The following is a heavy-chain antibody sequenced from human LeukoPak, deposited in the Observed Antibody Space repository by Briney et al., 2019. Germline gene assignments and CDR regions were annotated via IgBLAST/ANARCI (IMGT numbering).Heavy chain of an antibody. CDR3: ARINSGGYVDY. CDR2: IYYSGNT. CDR1: GGSISSHY. Sequence: SETLSLTCIVSGGSISSHYWTWIRQPPGKGLEYIGYIYYSGNTNYNPSLKSRVTISVDRSKNQFSLKLTSVTAEDTAVYYCARINSGGYVDYLGQRTLVTVSS. J-gene: IGHJ4*02. V-gene: IGHV4-59*11. D-gene: IGHD6-19*01.